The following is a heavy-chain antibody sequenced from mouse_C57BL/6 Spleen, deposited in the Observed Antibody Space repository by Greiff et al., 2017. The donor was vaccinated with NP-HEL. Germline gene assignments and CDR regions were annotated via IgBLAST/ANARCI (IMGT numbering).Heavy chain of an antibody. Sequence: VQLQQSGPELVKPGASVKISCKASGYAFSSSWMNWVKQRPGKGLEWIGRIYPGDGDTNYNGKFKGKATLTADKSSSTAYMQLSSLTSEDSAVYFCARSTGYGSTAWFAYWGQGTLVTVSA. CDR1: GYAFSSSW. CDR3: ARSTGYGSTAWFAY. D-gene: IGHD1-1*01. J-gene: IGHJ3*01. V-gene: IGHV1-82*01. CDR2: IYPGDGDT.